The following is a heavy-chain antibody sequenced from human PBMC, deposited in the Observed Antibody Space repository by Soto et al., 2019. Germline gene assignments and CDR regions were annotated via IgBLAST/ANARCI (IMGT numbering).Heavy chain of an antibody. CDR1: GDSDSSSSTA. Sequence: PSQTLSITCAISGDSDSSSSTAWNWVRQSPSRGLEWLGRTYYRSKWYNDYAVSVKSRITINPDTSKNQFSLQLNSVTPEDTAVYYCARASHSYGCFDYWGQGTQVTVSS. D-gene: IGHD5-18*01. V-gene: IGHV6-1*01. J-gene: IGHJ4*02. CDR2: TYYRSKWYN. CDR3: ARASHSYGCFDY.